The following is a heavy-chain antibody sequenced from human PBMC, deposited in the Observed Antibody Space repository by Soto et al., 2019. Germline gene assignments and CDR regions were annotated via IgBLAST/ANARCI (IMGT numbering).Heavy chain of an antibody. D-gene: IGHD2-2*01. J-gene: IGHJ6*02. CDR3: AREAGCSSTSCYRHYYYYYGMDV. CDR1: GFTFSSYG. CDR2: IWYDGSNK. Sequence: GSLRLSGAASGFTFSSYGMHWVRQAPGKGLEWVAVIWYDGSNKYYADSVKGRFTISRDNSKNTLYLQMNSLRAEDTAVYYCAREAGCSSTSCYRHYYYYYGMDVWGQGTTVTVSS. V-gene: IGHV3-33*01.